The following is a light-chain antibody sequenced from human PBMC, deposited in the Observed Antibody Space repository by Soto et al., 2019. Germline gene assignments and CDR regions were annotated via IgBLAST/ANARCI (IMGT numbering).Light chain of an antibody. CDR2: GAS. Sequence: ESVLTQAPGTLSLSQGERATLSCRASQSVSGSYLAWYQQRPGQAPRLLIYGASSRATGIPDRFSGSGSGTDFTLTITRLEPEDFAVYYCQQYGGSRWTFGRGTKVDIK. CDR1: QSVSGSY. V-gene: IGKV3-20*01. CDR3: QQYGGSRWT. J-gene: IGKJ1*01.